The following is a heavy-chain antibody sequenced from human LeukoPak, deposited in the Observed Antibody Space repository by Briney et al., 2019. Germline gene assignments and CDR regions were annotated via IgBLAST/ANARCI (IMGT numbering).Heavy chain of an antibody. D-gene: IGHD5-18*01. CDR1: GGSISSGGYY. V-gene: IGHV4-31*03. J-gene: IGHJ4*02. CDR3: ARDRGYSYGYLDY. CDR2: IYYSGST. Sequence: SQTLSLTCTVSGGSISSGGYYWSWIRQHPVKGLAWIGYIYYSGSTYYNPSLKSRVTISVDTSKNQFSLKLSSVTAADTAVYYCARDRGYSYGYLDYWGQGTLVTVSS.